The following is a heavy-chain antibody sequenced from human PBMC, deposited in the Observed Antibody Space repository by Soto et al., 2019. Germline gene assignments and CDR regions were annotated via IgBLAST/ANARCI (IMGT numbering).Heavy chain of an antibody. CDR2: LVPQFGST. CDR3: ARTVGTAMTVARRPLGF. V-gene: IGHV1-69*01. Sequence: QVQLVQSGAEVGQPGSSVKVSCKASGGTLITYAIAWVRQAPGEGLEWKGGLVPQFGSTSYAQKFQGRVTMTADESMTTTYMELNSLKSEDTAGYYCARTVGTAMTVARRPLGFWGQGTLVAVSP. J-gene: IGHJ4*02. D-gene: IGHD6-19*01. CDR1: GGTLITYA.